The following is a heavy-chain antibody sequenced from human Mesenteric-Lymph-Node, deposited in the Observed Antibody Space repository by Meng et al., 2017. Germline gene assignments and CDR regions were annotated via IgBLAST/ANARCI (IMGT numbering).Heavy chain of an antibody. CDR1: GGSISSYY. Sequence: SETLSLTCTVSGGSISSYYWSWIRQPPGKGLEWIGYIYYSGSTNYNPSHKSRVTISVDTSKNQFPLRLSSVTAADTAVYYCARGDGPGYSSSWGQGILVTVSS. CDR2: IYYSGST. V-gene: IGHV4-59*01. J-gene: IGHJ4*02. CDR3: ARGDGPGYSSS. D-gene: IGHD6-13*01.